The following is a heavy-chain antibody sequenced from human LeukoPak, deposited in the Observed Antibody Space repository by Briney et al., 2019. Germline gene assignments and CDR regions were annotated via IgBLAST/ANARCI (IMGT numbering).Heavy chain of an antibody. V-gene: IGHV3-33*01. Sequence: PGGSLRLSCAASGFTFSSYGMHWVRQAPGKGLEWVAVIWYDGSNKYYADSVKGRFTISRDNSKNTLYLQMNSLRAEDTAVYYYARDTLFRDFDYWGQGTLVTVSS. CDR3: ARDTLFRDFDY. J-gene: IGHJ4*02. CDR2: IWYDGSNK. CDR1: GFTFSSYG. D-gene: IGHD3-10*02.